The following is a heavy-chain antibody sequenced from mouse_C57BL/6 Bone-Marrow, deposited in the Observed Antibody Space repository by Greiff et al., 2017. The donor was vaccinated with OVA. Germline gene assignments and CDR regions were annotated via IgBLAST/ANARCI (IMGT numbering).Heavy chain of an antibody. CDR3: ARLGYYGSFYAMDY. V-gene: IGHV5-12*01. Sequence: DVKLVESGGGLVQPGGSLKLSCAASGFTFSDYYMYWVRQTPEKRLERVAYISNGGGSTYYPDTVKGRFTISRDNAKNTLYLQMSRLKSEDTAMYYCARLGYYGSFYAMDYWGQGTSVTVSS. D-gene: IGHD1-1*01. J-gene: IGHJ4*01. CDR1: GFTFSDYY. CDR2: ISNGGGST.